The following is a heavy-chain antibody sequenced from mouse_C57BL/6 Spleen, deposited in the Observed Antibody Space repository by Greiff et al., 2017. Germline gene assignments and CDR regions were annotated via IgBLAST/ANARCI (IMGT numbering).Heavy chain of an antibody. J-gene: IGHJ4*01. CDR1: GFTFSDYG. CDR3: ARTMVTTGYYAMDY. Sequence: DVMLVESGGGLVKPGGSLKLSCAASGFTFSDYGMHWVRQAPEKGLEWVAYISSGSSTIYYADTVKGRFTISRDNAKNTLFLQMTSLRSEDTAMYYCARTMVTTGYYAMDYWGQGTSVTVSS. V-gene: IGHV5-17*01. D-gene: IGHD2-2*01. CDR2: ISSGSSTI.